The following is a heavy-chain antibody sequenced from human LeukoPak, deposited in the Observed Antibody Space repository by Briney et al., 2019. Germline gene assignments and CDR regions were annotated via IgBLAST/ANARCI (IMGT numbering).Heavy chain of an antibody. V-gene: IGHV1-46*01. D-gene: IGHD3-10*01. CDR3: ARRGGSLVFDY. CDR2: INPSGGYT. CDR1: VDPFTNYY. Sequence: GASVKVSCTSSVDPFTNYYIHWVRQAPRQGREWMGVINPSGGYTNYAQEFQGRVTMTSDTSTSTLHMELSSLTSEDTAIYYCARRGGSLVFDYWGQGTLVTVPS. J-gene: IGHJ4*02.